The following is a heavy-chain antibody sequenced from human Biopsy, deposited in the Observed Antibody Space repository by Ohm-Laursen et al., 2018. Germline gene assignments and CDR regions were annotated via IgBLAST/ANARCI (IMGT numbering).Heavy chain of an antibody. J-gene: IGHJ4*02. CDR3: ARDYDTSGYYYVS. V-gene: IGHV4-39*01. CDR2: IFYRGST. D-gene: IGHD3-22*01. Sequence: GTLSLTCPVSGGSISNNNYYWDWIRQPPGKGLEWIGSIFYRGSTHYKPSLKSRVNISVDTSKNQFSLKLNSVTAADTAVYYCARDYDTSGYYYVSRGQGTLVTVSS. CDR1: GGSISNNNYY.